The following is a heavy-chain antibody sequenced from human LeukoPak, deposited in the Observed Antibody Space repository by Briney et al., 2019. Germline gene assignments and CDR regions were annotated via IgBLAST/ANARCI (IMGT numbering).Heavy chain of an antibody. V-gene: IGHV3-20*04. CDR1: GFTFDDFG. CDR2: INWNGAST. J-gene: IGHJ4*02. Sequence: GGSLRLSCAASGFTFDDFGMSWVRQVPGKGLEWVSGINWNGASTGYADSVKGRFTISRDNAKNSLYLQMNSLRAEDTAVYYCARDLYRIVVVPHYFDYWGQGTLVTVSS. D-gene: IGHD3-22*01. CDR3: ARDLYRIVVVPHYFDY.